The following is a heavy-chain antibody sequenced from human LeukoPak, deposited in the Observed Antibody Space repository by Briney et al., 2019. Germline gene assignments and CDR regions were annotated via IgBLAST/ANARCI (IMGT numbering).Heavy chain of an antibody. D-gene: IGHD2-2*01. J-gene: IGHJ4*02. CDR3: AASLPNIVVVPATKGPFGY. CDR1: GFTFSSYA. Sequence: GGSLRLSCAASGFTFSSYAMSWVRQAPGKGLEWVSVISGSGGSTYYVDSVKGRFTISRDNSKNTLYLQMNSLRAEDTAVYYCAASLPNIVVVPATKGPFGYWGQGTLVTVSS. V-gene: IGHV3-23*01. CDR2: ISGSGGST.